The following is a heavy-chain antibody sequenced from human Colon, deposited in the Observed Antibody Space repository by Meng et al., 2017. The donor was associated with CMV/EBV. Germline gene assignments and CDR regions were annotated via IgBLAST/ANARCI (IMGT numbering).Heavy chain of an antibody. Sequence: GESLKISCVASGFTFSRHAIHWVRPAPGKGLEWLSFIRYDGSGQYYADSVKGRFTVSRDNSQNTLYLQMTSLRVEDSAVYYCAKAHDNLISRGMDVWGQGTAVTVSS. CDR3: AKAHDNLISRGMDV. CDR2: IRYDGSGQ. V-gene: IGHV3-30*02. J-gene: IGHJ6*02. CDR1: GFTFSRHA. D-gene: IGHD3-9*01.